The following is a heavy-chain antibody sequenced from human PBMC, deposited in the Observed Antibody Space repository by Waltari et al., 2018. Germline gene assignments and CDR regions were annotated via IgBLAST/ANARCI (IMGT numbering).Heavy chain of an antibody. CDR2: VDVEDSKT. CDR3: TRTLGVGNSAGGFDY. D-gene: IGHD4-4*01. Sequence: EVQLVQSGAEVKSPGATVKVSCKASGYTFIDSYIHWVQQAPGKGLKWVGLVDVEDSKTIYAGKFRGRVTIDADTSTDTAYLTLTSLRSEDTAIYYCTRTLGVGNSAGGFDYWGQGTLVTVSS. V-gene: IGHV1-69-2*01. CDR1: GYTFIDSY. J-gene: IGHJ4*02.